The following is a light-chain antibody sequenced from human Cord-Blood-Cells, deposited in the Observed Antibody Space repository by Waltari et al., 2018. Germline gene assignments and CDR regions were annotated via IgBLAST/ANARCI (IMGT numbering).Light chain of an antibody. Sequence: QSALTQPASASGSPGQSLTISCTGTSSDVGSYNLVSWYQQHPGKAPKLMIYEGSKRPSGVSNRFSGSKSGNTASPTISGLQAEDEADYYCCSYAGSSTSVFGGGTKLTVL. CDR2: EGS. V-gene: IGLV2-23*01. CDR1: SSDVGSYNL. J-gene: IGLJ2*01. CDR3: CSYAGSSTSV.